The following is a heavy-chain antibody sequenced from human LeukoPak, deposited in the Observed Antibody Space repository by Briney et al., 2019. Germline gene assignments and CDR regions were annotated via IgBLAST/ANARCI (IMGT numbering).Heavy chain of an antibody. CDR1: AGSISYYY. J-gene: IGHJ4*02. CDR2: IDASGNT. CDR3: AREGCSGGVCYFDY. Sequence: SETLSLTCTVSAGSISYYYWTWLRQPAGKGLEWIGRIDASGNTNYTPSLRSRVTLSVDTSGQQFSLKLSSVTAADTAVYFCAREGCSGGVCYFDYWGRGTLVTVSS. V-gene: IGHV4-4*07. D-gene: IGHD2-15*01.